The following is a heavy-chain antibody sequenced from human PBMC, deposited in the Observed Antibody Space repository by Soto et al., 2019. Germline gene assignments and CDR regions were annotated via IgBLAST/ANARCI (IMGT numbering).Heavy chain of an antibody. D-gene: IGHD2-2*01. J-gene: IGHJ6*02. Sequence: ASVKVSCKASGYTFTSYGISWVRQASGQGLEWMGWISAYNGNTNYAQKLQGRVTMTTDTSTSTAYMELRSLRSDDTAVYYCARAFYCSSTSCTRGAYYYYYGMDVWGQGTTVTVSS. CDR1: GYTFTSYG. CDR3: ARAFYCSSTSCTRGAYYYYYGMDV. V-gene: IGHV1-18*01. CDR2: ISAYNGNT.